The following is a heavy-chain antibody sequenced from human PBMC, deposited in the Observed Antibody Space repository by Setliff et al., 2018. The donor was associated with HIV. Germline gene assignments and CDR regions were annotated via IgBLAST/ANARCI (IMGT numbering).Heavy chain of an antibody. Sequence: ASVKVSCKTSGYTFTDYAIHWVRQAPGERLEWMGWISGSGGTKYSQKFQDRVTITRDTSTSTAYMELSSLRSEDTAVYYCTRDRGYQLLAYWGQGTLVTVSS. CDR1: GYTFTDYA. CDR2: ISGSGGT. V-gene: IGHV1-3*01. J-gene: IGHJ4*02. CDR3: TRDRGYQLLAY. D-gene: IGHD2-2*01.